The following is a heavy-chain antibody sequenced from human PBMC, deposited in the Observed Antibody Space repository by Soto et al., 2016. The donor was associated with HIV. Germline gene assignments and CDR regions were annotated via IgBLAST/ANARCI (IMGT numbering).Heavy chain of an antibody. V-gene: IGHV1-2*02. J-gene: IGHJ5*02. CDR1: GYTFTDYY. D-gene: IGHD4-17*01. Sequence: QVHLVQSGAEVKKPGASVKVSCKASGYTFTDYYMHWVRQAPGQGLEWMGWISPNSGGTYYAQKFQGRVTMTRDTSISTAYMELTRLRSDDTAVYYCARGYGDFNSGLHWFDPWGQGTLVTVSS. CDR2: ISPNSGGT. CDR3: ARGYGDFNSGLHWFDP.